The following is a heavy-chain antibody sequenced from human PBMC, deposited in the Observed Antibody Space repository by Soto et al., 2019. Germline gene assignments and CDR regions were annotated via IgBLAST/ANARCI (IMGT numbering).Heavy chain of an antibody. CDR1: GFTVSNNY. D-gene: IGHD1-1*01. CDR3: ARCPTVDRNNWALNFED. Sequence: PGGSLRLPCAASGFTVSNNYMSWVRQAPGQGLEWVSVIYSRGDTYYADSVKGRFTISRDSSKNTLYLQMNSQRAEDTTIYYCARCPTVDRNNWALNFEDWAQATQVSVTS. CDR2: IYSRGDT. V-gene: IGHV3-66*01. J-gene: IGHJ4*02.